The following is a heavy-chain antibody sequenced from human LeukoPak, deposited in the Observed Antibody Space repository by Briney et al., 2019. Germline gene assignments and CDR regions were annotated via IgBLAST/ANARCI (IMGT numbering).Heavy chain of an antibody. J-gene: IGHJ4*02. V-gene: IGHV3-74*01. D-gene: IGHD2-15*01. CDR2: INSDGSST. CDR1: GFTFSSYW. Sequence: AGGSLRLSCAASGFTFSSYWMHWVRKAPGKGLVWVSRINSDGSSTSYADSVKGRFTISRDNAKNTLYLQMNSLRAEDTAVYYCARGASGRYFDYWGQGTLVTVSS. CDR3: ARGASGRYFDY.